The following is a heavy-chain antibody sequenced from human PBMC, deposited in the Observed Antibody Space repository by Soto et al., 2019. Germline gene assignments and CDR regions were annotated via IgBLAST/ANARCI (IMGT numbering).Heavy chain of an antibody. CDR1: GFTFNNKW. CDR3: ARGGAMGVDY. J-gene: IGHJ4*02. V-gene: IGHV3-74*01. D-gene: IGHD1-26*01. Sequence: QPGGSLRLSCTASGFTFNNKWVHWVRQAPGKGLVWLSRIDGAAATTNYADSVKGRFTISRDNAKNIVFLHVNGLTDEDTAVYYCARGGAMGVDYWGQGTLVTVSS. CDR2: IDGAAATT.